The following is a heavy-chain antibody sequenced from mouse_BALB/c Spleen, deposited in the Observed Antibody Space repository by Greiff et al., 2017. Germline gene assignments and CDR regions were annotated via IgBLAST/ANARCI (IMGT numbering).Heavy chain of an antibody. CDR3: ARGHYGNYHWFAY. CDR1: GFDFSRYW. CDR2: INPDSSTI. D-gene: IGHD2-1*01. Sequence: EVNVVESGGGLVQPGGSLKLSCAASGFDFSRYWMSWVRQAPGKGLEWIGEINPDSSTINYTPSLKDKFIISRDNAKNTLYLQMSKVRSEDTALYYCARGHYGNYHWFAYWGQGTLVTVSA. V-gene: IGHV4-1*02. J-gene: IGHJ3*01.